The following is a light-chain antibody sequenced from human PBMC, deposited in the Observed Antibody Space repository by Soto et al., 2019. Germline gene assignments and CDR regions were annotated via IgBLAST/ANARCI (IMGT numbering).Light chain of an antibody. CDR2: GAY. CDR3: KQYGSSPMYT. Sequence: EIVLTQSPGTLSLSPGERATLSCRASQSVSSSYLAWYQQKPGQAPRLLIYGAYSRATGIPDRFSGSGSGTDFTLTISRLEPEDFAVYYCKQYGSSPMYTFGQGTKLEI. J-gene: IGKJ2*01. V-gene: IGKV3-20*01. CDR1: QSVSSSY.